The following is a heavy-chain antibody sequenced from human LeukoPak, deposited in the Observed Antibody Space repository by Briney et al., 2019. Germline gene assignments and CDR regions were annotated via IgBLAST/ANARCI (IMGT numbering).Heavy chain of an antibody. Sequence: GGSLRLSCAASGITFSNNGMHWVRQAPGKGLEWVAYIRYDGSKTDYADSVKGRFTISRDNSKNTLYLQMNSLRAEDTAVYYCAKCPYGYIGYWGQGTLVTVSS. CDR2: IRYDGSKT. CDR3: AKCPYGYIGY. J-gene: IGHJ4*02. D-gene: IGHD3-10*01. V-gene: IGHV3-30*02. CDR1: GITFSNNG.